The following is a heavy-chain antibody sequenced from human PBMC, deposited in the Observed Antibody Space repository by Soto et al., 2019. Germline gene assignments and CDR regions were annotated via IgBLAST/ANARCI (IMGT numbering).Heavy chain of an antibody. V-gene: IGHV4-30-2*01. J-gene: IGHJ5*02. CDR2: IYHSGST. D-gene: IGHD3-10*01. CDR3: ARVPGP. CDR1: GGSISSGGYS. Sequence: QLQLHESGSGLVKPSQTLSLTCAVSGGSISSGGYSWSWIRQPPGKGLEWIGYIYHSGSTYYNPSLKSRVSISVDRSKNQFSLKLSSVTAADTAVYYCARVPGPWGQGTLVTVSS.